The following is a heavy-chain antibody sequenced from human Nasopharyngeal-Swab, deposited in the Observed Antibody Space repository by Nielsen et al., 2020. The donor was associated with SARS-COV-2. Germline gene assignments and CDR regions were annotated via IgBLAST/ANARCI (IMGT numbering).Heavy chain of an antibody. J-gene: IGHJ4*02. V-gene: IGHV4-38-2*02. CDR2: IYHSGST. CDR3: ARDSSGWFLFDY. Sequence: SETLSLTCTVSGYSISSGYYWGWIRQPPGKGLEWIGGIYHSGSTYYNPSLKSRVTISVDTSKNQFSLKLSSVTAADTAVYYCARDSSGWFLFDYWGQGTLVTVSS. CDR1: GYSISSGYY. D-gene: IGHD6-19*01.